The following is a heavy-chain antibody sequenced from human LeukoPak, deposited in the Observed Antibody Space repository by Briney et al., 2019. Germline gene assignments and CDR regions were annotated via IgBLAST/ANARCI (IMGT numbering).Heavy chain of an antibody. CDR3: ARAGTNLGDYDF. D-gene: IGHD4-17*01. V-gene: IGHV4-38-2*02. Sequence: SETLSLTCTVSDYSISSGYYWGWIRQPPGKGLEWIGSIYHSGSTYYNPSLKSRITISVDTSKNQFSLSLSSVTVADTAVYYCARAGTNLGDYDFWGQGTLVTVSS. CDR2: IYHSGST. CDR1: DYSISSGYY. J-gene: IGHJ4*02.